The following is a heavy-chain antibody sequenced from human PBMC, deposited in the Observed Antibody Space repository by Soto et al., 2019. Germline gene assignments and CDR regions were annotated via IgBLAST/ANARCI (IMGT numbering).Heavy chain of an antibody. Sequence: GGSLRLSCAASGFTFSSYAMSWVRQAPGKGLEWVSAISGSGGSTYYADSVKGRFTISRDNSKNTLYLQMNSLRAEDTAVYYCARALYSGYEHGDYFDYWGQGTLVTVSS. J-gene: IGHJ4*02. CDR1: GFTFSSYA. CDR3: ARALYSGYEHGDYFDY. D-gene: IGHD5-12*01. V-gene: IGHV3-23*01. CDR2: ISGSGGST.